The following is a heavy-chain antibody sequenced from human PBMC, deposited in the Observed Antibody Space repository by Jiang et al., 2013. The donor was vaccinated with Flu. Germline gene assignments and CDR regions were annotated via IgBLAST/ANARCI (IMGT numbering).Heavy chain of an antibody. J-gene: IGHJ5*02. Sequence: QLLESGGGLVQPGGSLRLSCAASGFTVSSNYMSWVRQAPGKGLEWVSVIYSGGSTYYADSVKGRFTISRDNSKNTLYLQMNSLRAEDTAVYYCARESIAAAGTIGFDPWGQGTLVTVSS. CDR3: ARESIAAAGTIGFDP. V-gene: IGHV3-66*01. CDR2: IYSGGST. CDR1: GFTVSSNY. D-gene: IGHD6-13*01.